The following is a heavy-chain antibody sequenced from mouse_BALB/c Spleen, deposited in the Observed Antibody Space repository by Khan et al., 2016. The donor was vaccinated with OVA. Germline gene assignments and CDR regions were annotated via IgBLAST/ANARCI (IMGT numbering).Heavy chain of an antibody. V-gene: IGHV1-5*01. J-gene: IGHJ3*01. CDR3: TRAGYGAFAF. CDR2: IYPGNNDT. CDR1: GYIFTDYL. Sequence: VQLQQSGTVLARPGTSVRMSCKASGYIFTDYLMHWVKQRPGQGLEWIGSIYPGNNDTNYNQKFKDKAKLTSVPSASTAYMDFSSLTNEDSAVFSCTRAGYGAFAFWGQGTLVTVSA. D-gene: IGHD1-1*01.